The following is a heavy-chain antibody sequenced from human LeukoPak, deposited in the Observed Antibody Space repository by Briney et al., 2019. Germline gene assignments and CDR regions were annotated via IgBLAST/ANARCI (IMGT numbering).Heavy chain of an antibody. Sequence: SVKVSCKASGGTFSSYAISWARQAPGQGLEWMGGIIPIFGTANYAQKFQGRVTITTDESTSTAYMELSSLRSEDTAVYYCARALYYDFWSGPNWFDPWGQGTLVTVSS. V-gene: IGHV1-69*05. CDR2: IIPIFGTA. D-gene: IGHD3-3*01. CDR1: GGTFSSYA. CDR3: ARALYYDFWSGPNWFDP. J-gene: IGHJ5*02.